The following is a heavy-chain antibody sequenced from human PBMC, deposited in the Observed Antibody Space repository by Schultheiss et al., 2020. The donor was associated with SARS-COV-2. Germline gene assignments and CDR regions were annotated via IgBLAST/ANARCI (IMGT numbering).Heavy chain of an antibody. Sequence: GGSLRLSCAASGFTFSSYAMSWVRQAPGKGLEWVSGISWNSGSIGYADSVKGRFTISRDNAKNSLYLQMNSLRAEDTAVYYCARGLLAVAGTGLYYFDYWGQGTLVTVSS. CDR2: ISWNSGSI. CDR3: ARGLLAVAGTGLYYFDY. V-gene: IGHV3-20*04. D-gene: IGHD6-19*01. J-gene: IGHJ4*02. CDR1: GFTFSSYA.